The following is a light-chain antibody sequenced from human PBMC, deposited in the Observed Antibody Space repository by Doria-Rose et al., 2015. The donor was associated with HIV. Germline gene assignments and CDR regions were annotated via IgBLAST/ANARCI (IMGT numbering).Light chain of an antibody. CDR1: QSLLYTSKNY. CDR2: WAS. V-gene: IGKV4-1*01. CDR3: QQYYDTPS. Sequence: EIVMTQSPESLGMSLGERATLNCKSNQSLLYTSKNYLAWYQQKPGQPPKLLIYWASTRQSGVPARFSGSGSGTDFTLTNSSLEAEDVAVYYCQQYYDTPSFGPGTTVDIK. J-gene: IGKJ3*01.